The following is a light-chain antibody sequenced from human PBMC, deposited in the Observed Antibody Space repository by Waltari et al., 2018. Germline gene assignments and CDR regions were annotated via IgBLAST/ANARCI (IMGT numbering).Light chain of an antibody. J-gene: IGKJ4*01. CDR3: QQYFTTFTVT. Sequence: DIVMTQSPDSLAVSLGERATINCKSSQSVLYRSSNRNYLAWYQQKSGQPPKLLIYWASTRESGVPDRFSGSGSGTDFTLTISSLQAEDVAVYYCQQYFTTFTVTFGGGTKVEIK. CDR1: QSVLYRSSNRNY. CDR2: WAS. V-gene: IGKV4-1*01.